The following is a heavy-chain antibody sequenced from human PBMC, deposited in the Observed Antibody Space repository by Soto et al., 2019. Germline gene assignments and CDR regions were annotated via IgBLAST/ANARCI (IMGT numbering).Heavy chain of an antibody. J-gene: IGHJ4*02. CDR3: AKDPSYDSSPQQGY. CDR1: GFTFSSYA. D-gene: IGHD3-22*01. V-gene: IGHV3-23*01. Sequence: GGSLRLSCAASGFTFSSYAMSWVRQAPGKGLEWVSAISGSGGSTYYADSVKGRFTISRDNSKNTLYLQMNSLRAEDTAVYYCAKDPSYDSSPQQGYWGQGTLVTVSS. CDR2: ISGSGGST.